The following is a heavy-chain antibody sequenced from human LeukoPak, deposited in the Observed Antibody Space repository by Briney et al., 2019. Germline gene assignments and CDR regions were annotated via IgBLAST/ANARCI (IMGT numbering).Heavy chain of an antibody. J-gene: IGHJ3*02. CDR1: GFTFDNFA. D-gene: IGHD3-22*01. CDR2: ITWNSRVK. Sequence: PGRSLRLSCAASGFTFDNFAMHWVRQAPGKGLEWVSGITWNSRVKTYTPSVKGRFTISRDNAKNSLDLQMSSLRAEDTAVYYCARSIPRYYYDSSGYDNDAFDIWGQGTMVTVSS. V-gene: IGHV3-9*01. CDR3: ARSIPRYYYDSSGYDNDAFDI.